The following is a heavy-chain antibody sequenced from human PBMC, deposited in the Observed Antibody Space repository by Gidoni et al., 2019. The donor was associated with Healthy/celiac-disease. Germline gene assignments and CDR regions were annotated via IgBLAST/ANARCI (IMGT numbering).Heavy chain of an antibody. V-gene: IGHV3-48*01. Sequence: EVQLVESGGGLVQPGVALRLPRAASGVPFSSYGLNWVGQAPGRGLSWVSYISSSSSTISYAYSVTGRFTISSDNAKNSLYLQMNRLRAEDTAVYYCARESGLYDSSGYYHYWGQGTLVTVSS. J-gene: IGHJ4*02. D-gene: IGHD3-22*01. CDR2: ISSSSSTI. CDR3: ARESGLYDSSGYYHY. CDR1: GVPFSSYG.